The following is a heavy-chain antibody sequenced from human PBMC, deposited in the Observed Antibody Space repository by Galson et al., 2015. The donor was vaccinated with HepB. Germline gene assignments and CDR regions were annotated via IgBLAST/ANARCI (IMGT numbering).Heavy chain of an antibody. CDR2: IKQDGSEK. CDR1: GFTFSSYW. J-gene: IGHJ3*02. CDR3: ARDLGYCSGGSCYNDAFDI. D-gene: IGHD2-15*01. Sequence: SLRLSCAASGFTFSSYWMSWVRQAPGKGLEWVANIKQDGSEKYYVDSVKGRFTISRDNAKNSLYLQMNSLRAEDTAVYYCARDLGYCSGGSCYNDAFDIWGQGTMVTVSS. V-gene: IGHV3-7*01.